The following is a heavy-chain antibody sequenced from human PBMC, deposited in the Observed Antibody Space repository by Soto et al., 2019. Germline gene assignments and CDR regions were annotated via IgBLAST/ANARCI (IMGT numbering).Heavy chain of an antibody. CDR1: GDSISRYY. D-gene: IGHD3-10*01. J-gene: IGHJ6*02. CDR3: ARDQGGEFLKGSGMDV. V-gene: IGHV4-59*01. Sequence: QVQLQESGPGLVKPSETLSLTCTVSGDSISRYYWSWIRLSPGKGLEWIGYIYYSGETNYNPSVKRLATISVDRNKNQFSLKLSSVTAADTAVYYCARDQGGEFLKGSGMDVWGQGTTVTVSS. CDR2: IYYSGET.